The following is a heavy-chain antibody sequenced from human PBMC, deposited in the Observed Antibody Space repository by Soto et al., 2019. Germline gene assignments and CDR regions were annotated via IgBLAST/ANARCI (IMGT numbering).Heavy chain of an antibody. J-gene: IGHJ4*02. CDR3: ANDWPLS. CDR1: GFTFSSYG. Sequence: GGSLRLSCAASGFTFSSYGMHWVRQAPGKGLEWVAVISYDGSNKYYADSVKGRFTISRDNSKNTLYLQMNSLRAEDTAVYYCANDWPLSWGQGTLVTVSS. V-gene: IGHV3-30*18. CDR2: ISYDGSNK.